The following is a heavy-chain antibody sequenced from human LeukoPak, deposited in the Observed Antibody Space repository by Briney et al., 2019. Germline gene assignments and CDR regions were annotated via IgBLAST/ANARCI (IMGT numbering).Heavy chain of an antibody. CDR3: ARAFLGYSFGYVGEDY. CDR2: MNPNSGNT. J-gene: IGHJ4*02. CDR1: GYTFTSYD. Sequence: GASVKVSCKASGYTFTSYDINWVRQTTGQGLEWMGWMNPNSGNTGYAQKFQGRVTMTRDTSISTAYMELSSLRSEDTAVYYCARAFLGYSFGYVGEDYWGQGTLVTVSS. D-gene: IGHD5-18*01. V-gene: IGHV1-8*01.